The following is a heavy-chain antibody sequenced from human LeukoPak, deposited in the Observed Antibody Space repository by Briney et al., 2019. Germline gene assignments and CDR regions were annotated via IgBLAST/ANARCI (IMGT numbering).Heavy chain of an antibody. Sequence: SVTVSCKASGGTFSSYAISWVRQAPGQGLEWMGGIIPIFGTANYAQKFQGRVTITADESTSTAYMELSSLRSEDTAVYYCATDLDGTTGTYYFDYWGQGTLVTVSS. J-gene: IGHJ4*02. V-gene: IGHV1-69*01. CDR1: GGTFSSYA. D-gene: IGHD1-1*01. CDR3: ATDLDGTTGTYYFDY. CDR2: IIPIFGTA.